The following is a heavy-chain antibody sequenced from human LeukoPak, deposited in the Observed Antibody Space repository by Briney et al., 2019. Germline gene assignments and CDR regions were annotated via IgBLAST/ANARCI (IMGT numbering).Heavy chain of an antibody. Sequence: SETLSLTCTVSGGSISSSSYYWGWIRQPPGKGLEWIGSISYSGNTYYNPSLKSRVTISVDTSKNQFSLKLSSVTAADTAVYYCARHGGRGWPFDYWGQGTLVTVSS. V-gene: IGHV4-39*07. J-gene: IGHJ4*02. CDR3: ARHGGRGWPFDY. D-gene: IGHD6-19*01. CDR1: GGSISSSSYY. CDR2: ISYSGNT.